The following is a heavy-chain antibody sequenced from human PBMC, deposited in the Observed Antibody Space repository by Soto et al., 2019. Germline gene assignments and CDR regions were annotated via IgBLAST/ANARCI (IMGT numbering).Heavy chain of an antibody. Sequence: EVQLVESGGGLVKPGGSLRLSCAASGFTFSGYTMNWVRQAPGKGLEWVASITSRGSYIYYADSVRGRFTISRDNAKNSLYLQMNSLRAEDTAVYYCARGSNTSSQVRYLDRWGQGTLVTVSS. CDR1: GFTFSGYT. V-gene: IGHV3-21*01. CDR2: ITSRGSYI. CDR3: ARGSNTSSQVRYLDR. J-gene: IGHJ4*02. D-gene: IGHD2-2*01.